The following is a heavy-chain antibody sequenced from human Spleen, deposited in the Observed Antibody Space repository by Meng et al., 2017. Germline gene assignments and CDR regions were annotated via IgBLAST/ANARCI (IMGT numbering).Heavy chain of an antibody. CDR2: INPKSGDT. J-gene: IGHJ4*02. CDR1: GYNFPDYY. D-gene: IGHD6-25*01. CDR3: ARDEDISAAGKLFGDY. V-gene: IGHV1-2*06. Sequence: QVQLGEYGAGVKKPGAPVKVSSKPFGYNFPDYYIHWVRRAPGQGLEWMGRINPKSGDTHYAQKFQARVTMTGDTSISTAYMELSGLRSDDTAMYYCARDEDISAAGKLFGDYWGQGTLVTVSS.